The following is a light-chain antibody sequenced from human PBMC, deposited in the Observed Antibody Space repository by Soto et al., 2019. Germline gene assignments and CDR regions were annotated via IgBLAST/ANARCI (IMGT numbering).Light chain of an antibody. CDR2: AAS. Sequence: DIQMTQFPSSLSASVGDRVTITCRASQSISNYLNWYRQRPGKAPELLIFAASTLQRGAPSRFSGSESGSDFTLTISSLQPEDFATYYCQQTYSIPHTFGQGSNLDIK. J-gene: IGKJ2*01. CDR1: QSISNY. V-gene: IGKV1-39*01. CDR3: QQTYSIPHT.